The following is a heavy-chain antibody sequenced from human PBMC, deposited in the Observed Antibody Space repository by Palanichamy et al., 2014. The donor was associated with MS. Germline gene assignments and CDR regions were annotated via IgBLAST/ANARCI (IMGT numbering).Heavy chain of an antibody. CDR2: LFHTGDT. J-gene: IGHJ4*02. V-gene: IGHV4-38-2*01. D-gene: IGHD6-19*01. CDR1: GYSIGSGYY. CDR3: ARLRGQWLYYFFDS. Sequence: QVQLQESGPGLVKPSETLSLTCAVSGYSIGSGYYWGWVRQTPGKGLEWIGTLFHTGDTYYNPSLKSQVTISVDTSKNQFSLKLNSVTAADTALYYCARLRGQWLYYFFDSWGQGTLVTVSS.